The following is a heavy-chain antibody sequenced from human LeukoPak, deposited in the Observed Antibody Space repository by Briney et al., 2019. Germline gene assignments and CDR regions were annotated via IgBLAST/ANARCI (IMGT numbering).Heavy chain of an antibody. J-gene: IGHJ4*02. CDR2: IYYSGST. CDR1: GGSLTNYY. V-gene: IGHV4-59*01. CDR3: ASRKLGNDY. Sequence: SETLSLTCTVSGGSLTNYYWSWIRQPPGKGLDWIGHIYYSGSTNYNPSLKSRVTISLDTSKNQFSLKVISVTAADTAVYYCASRKLGNDYRGQGTLVTVSS. D-gene: IGHD7-27*01.